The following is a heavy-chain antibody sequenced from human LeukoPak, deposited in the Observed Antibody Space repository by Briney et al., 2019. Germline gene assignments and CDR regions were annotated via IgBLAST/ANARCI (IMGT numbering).Heavy chain of an antibody. CDR3: ASPRDGYNFDARLSVPGFDY. V-gene: IGHV3-23*01. D-gene: IGHD5-24*01. CDR1: GFTFSSYA. CDR2: ISGSGGST. Sequence: GGSLRLSCAASGFTFSSYAMSWVRQAPGKGLEWVSAISGSGGSTYYADSVKGRFTISRDNSKNTLYLQMNSLRAEDTAVYYCASPRDGYNFDARLSVPGFDYWGQGTLVTVSS. J-gene: IGHJ4*02.